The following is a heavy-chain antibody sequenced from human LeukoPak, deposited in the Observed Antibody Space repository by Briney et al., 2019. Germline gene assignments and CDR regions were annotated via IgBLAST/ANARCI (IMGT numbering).Heavy chain of an antibody. J-gene: IGHJ3*02. D-gene: IGHD3-22*01. CDR3: ARGAGRYYDSSGSLFDI. CDR2: ITNNGGTT. Sequence: PGGSLRLSCAASGFTFSNFAMSWVRQAPGKGLEWISAITNNGGTTYYADSVKGRFTISRDNSRNTLYLQMNSLRAEDTAVYYCARGAGRYYDSSGSLFDIWGRGTMVTVSS. CDR1: GFTFSNFA. V-gene: IGHV3-23*01.